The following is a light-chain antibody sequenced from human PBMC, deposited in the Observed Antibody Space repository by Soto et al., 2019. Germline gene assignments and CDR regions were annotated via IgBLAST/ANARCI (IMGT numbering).Light chain of an antibody. Sequence: QSVLTQPPSASGTPGQSVTISCSGSSSNIGSNYVNWYQQVPGTAPKLLIYFNSHRPSGVPDRFSGSKSGTSASLAITGLQSEDEADYYCAAWDDSLKGYVLFGGGTQLTVL. J-gene: IGLJ2*01. CDR2: FNS. V-gene: IGLV1-44*01. CDR3: AAWDDSLKGYVL. CDR1: SSNIGSNY.